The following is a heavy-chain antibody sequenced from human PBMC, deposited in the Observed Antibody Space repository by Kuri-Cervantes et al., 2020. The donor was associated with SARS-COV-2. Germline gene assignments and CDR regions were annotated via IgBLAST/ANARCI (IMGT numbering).Heavy chain of an antibody. Sequence: GESLKISCAASGFTFSSYSMNWVRQAPRKGLEWVSSISSSSSYIYYADSVKGRFTLSRDNSKNTLYLQMNSLRAEDTAVYYCAKDLGYCSGGSCYADYFDYWGQGTLVTVSS. CDR3: AKDLGYCSGGSCYADYFDY. CDR2: ISSSSSYI. D-gene: IGHD2-15*01. V-gene: IGHV3-21*01. CDR1: GFTFSSYS. J-gene: IGHJ4*02.